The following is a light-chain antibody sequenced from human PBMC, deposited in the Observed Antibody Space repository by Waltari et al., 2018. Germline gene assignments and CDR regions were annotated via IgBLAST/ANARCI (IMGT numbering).Light chain of an antibody. V-gene: IGKV1-33*01. Sequence: DIQMTQSPYSLSASIGDRVTITSQASQAIRNHLHWYQQKPERARKLLIYDASNLKKGVPSRFSGSGSASHFTFTISSQQPEIIATYYGQKYDNLPPFGGGSKVEI. CDR1: QAIRNH. J-gene: IGKJ4*01. CDR3: QKYDNLPP. CDR2: DAS.